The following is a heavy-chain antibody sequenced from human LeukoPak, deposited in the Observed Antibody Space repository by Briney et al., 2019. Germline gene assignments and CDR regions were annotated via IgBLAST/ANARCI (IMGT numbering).Heavy chain of an antibody. D-gene: IGHD3-22*01. CDR3: AKTFLGSSGYYPYFDY. Sequence: GGSLRLSCAASGFTFSSYAMSWVRQAPGKGLEWVSAISGSGGSTYYADSVKGRFTISRDNSKNTLYLQMNSLRAEDTAVYYCAKTFLGSSGYYPYFDYWGQGTLVTVSS. V-gene: IGHV3-23*01. CDR1: GFTFSSYA. J-gene: IGHJ4*02. CDR2: ISGSGGST.